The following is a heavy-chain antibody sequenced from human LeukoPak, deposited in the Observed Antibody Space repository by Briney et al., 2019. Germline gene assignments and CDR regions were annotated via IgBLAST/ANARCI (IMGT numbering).Heavy chain of an antibody. V-gene: IGHV1-8*01. Sequence: EASVKVSCKASGYTFTSYDISWVRQATGQGLEWMGWMNPISGNTGYAQKFQGRVTMTRSTSISTAYMELSSLRSEGTAVYYCARPYCSGGDCLRYFDLWGRGTLITVSS. CDR1: GYTFTSYD. CDR3: ARPYCSGGDCLRYFDL. CDR2: MNPISGNT. D-gene: IGHD2-15*01. J-gene: IGHJ2*01.